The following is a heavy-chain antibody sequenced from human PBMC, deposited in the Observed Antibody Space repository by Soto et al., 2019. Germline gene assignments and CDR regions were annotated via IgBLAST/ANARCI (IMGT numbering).Heavy chain of an antibody. J-gene: IGHJ6*03. D-gene: IGHD2-2*01. Sequence: GGSLRLSCAASGFTFSSYSMNWVRQAPGKGLEWVSYISSSSSTKYYADSVKGRFTISRDNAKNSLYLQMNSLRAEDTAVYYCARDQPSLKYQLLPNYWYYYMDVWGKGTTVTVSS. CDR3: ARDQPSLKYQLLPNYWYYYMDV. CDR2: ISSSSSTK. V-gene: IGHV3-48*01. CDR1: GFTFSSYS.